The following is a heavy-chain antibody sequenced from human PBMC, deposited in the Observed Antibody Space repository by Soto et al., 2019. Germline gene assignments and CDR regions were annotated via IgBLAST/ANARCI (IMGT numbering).Heavy chain of an antibody. CDR3: ASTAHSSGWYSGGFDY. Sequence: PSATLSLTCTVSGGSISSYYWSWIRQPPGKGLEWIGYIYYSGSTNYNPSLKSRVTISVDTSKNQFSLKLSSVTAADTAVYYCASTAHSSGWYSGGFDYWGQGTLVTVSS. V-gene: IGHV4-59*01. J-gene: IGHJ4*02. CDR1: GGSISSYY. D-gene: IGHD6-19*01. CDR2: IYYSGST.